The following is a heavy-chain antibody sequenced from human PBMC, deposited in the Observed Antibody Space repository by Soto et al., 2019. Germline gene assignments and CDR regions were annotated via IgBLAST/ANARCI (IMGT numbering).Heavy chain of an antibody. CDR2: ISGSGGST. CDR3: AKVVRSSGWYGPFDY. Sequence: GGSLRLSCAASGFTFSSYAMSWVRQAPGKGLEWVSAISGSGGSTYYADSVKGRFTISRDNSKNTLYLQMNSLRAEDTAVYYCAKVVRSSGWYGPFDYCGQGTLVTVYS. J-gene: IGHJ4*02. V-gene: IGHV3-23*01. D-gene: IGHD6-19*01. CDR1: GFTFSSYA.